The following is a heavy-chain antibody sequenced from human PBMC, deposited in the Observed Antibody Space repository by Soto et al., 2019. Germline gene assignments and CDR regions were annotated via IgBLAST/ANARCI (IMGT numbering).Heavy chain of an antibody. CDR1: GFTFSSYA. D-gene: IGHD1-7*01. CDR2: ISGSGGST. V-gene: IGHV3-23*01. CDR3: AKSITGTTESDY. Sequence: VGSLRLSCAASGFTFSSYAMSWVRQAPGKGLEWVSAISGSGGSTYYADSVKGRLTISRGHSKNTLYLQMNSLRAEDTAVYYCAKSITGTTESDYWGQGTLVTVSS. J-gene: IGHJ4*02.